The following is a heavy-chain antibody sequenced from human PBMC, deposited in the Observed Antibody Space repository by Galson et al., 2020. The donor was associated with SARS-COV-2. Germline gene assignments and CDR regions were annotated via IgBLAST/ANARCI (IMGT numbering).Heavy chain of an antibody. CDR3: ARDGTAMVTNGFDI. J-gene: IGHJ3*02. CDR1: GYTFTGHY. CDR2: INPNSGGT. V-gene: IGHV1-2*02. D-gene: IGHD5-18*01. Sequence: GESLKISCKASGYTFTGHYMHWVRQAPGQGLEWMGWINPNSGGTNYAQKFQGRVTMTRDTSISIAYMELSRLRSDDTAVYYCARDGTAMVTNGFDIWGQGTMVTVSS.